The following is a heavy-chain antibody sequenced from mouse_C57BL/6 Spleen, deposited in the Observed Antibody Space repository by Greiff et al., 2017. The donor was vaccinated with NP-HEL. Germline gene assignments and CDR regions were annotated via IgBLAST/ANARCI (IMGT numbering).Heavy chain of an antibody. CDR2: INPSTGGT. CDR1: GYSFTGYY. D-gene: IGHD1-1*02. J-gene: IGHJ1*03. CDR3: ARSGGYLWYFDV. Sequence: VQLQQSGPELVKPGASVKISCKASGYSFTGYYMNWVKQSPEKSLEWIGEINPSTGGTTYNQKFKPKATLTVDKSSSTAYMQLKSLTSEDSAVYYCARSGGYLWYFDVWGTGTTVTVSS. V-gene: IGHV1-42*01.